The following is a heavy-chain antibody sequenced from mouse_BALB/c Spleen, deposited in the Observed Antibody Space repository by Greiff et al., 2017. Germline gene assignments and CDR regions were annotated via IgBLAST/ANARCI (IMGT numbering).Heavy chain of an antibody. Sequence: EVQVVESGGGLVKPGGSLKLSCAASGFTFSSYTMSWVRQTPEKRLEWVATISSGGSYTYYPDSVKGRFTISRDNAKNTLYLQMSSLKSEDTAMYYCTRDGDGQFAYWGQGTLVTVSA. D-gene: IGHD2-3*01. J-gene: IGHJ3*01. CDR2: ISSGGSYT. CDR1: GFTFSSYT. CDR3: TRDGDGQFAY. V-gene: IGHV5-6-4*01.